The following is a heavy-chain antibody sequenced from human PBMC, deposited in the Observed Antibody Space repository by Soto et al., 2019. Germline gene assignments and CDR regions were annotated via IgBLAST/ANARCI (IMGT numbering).Heavy chain of an antibody. CDR1: GDSISNYY. CDR2: IYYSGST. D-gene: IGHD6-13*01. J-gene: IGHJ3*02. Sequence: QVQLQESGPGLVKPSETLSLTCTVSGDSISNYYLSWIRQPPGKGLEWIGYIYYSGSTNYNHSLKSLVTISVDTSKNQFSLKLSSVTAADTAVYYCARHLWVGSSWYLGAFDIWGQGTMVTVSS. CDR3: ARHLWVGSSWYLGAFDI. V-gene: IGHV4-59*08.